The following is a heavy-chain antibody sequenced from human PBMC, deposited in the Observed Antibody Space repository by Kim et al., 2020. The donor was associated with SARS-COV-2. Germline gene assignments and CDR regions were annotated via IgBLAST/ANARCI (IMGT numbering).Heavy chain of an antibody. J-gene: IGHJ4*02. Sequence: SETLSLTCTVSGGSVSSGSYYWSWIRQPPGKGLEWIGYIYYSGSTNYNPSLKSRVTISVDTSKNQFSLKLSSVTAADTAVYYCARVEMATITGGFDYWGQGTLVTVSS. CDR3: ARVEMATITGGFDY. CDR2: IYYSGST. CDR1: GGSVSSGSYY. D-gene: IGHD5-12*01. V-gene: IGHV4-61*01.